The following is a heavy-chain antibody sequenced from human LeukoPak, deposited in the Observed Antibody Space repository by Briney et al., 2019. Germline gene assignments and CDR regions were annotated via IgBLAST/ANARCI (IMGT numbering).Heavy chain of an antibody. J-gene: IGHJ6*03. D-gene: IGHD4-17*01. CDR3: ARHPATVTTGGKYYYYMDV. CDR2: IYPGDSDT. CDR1: GYTFTSDW. V-gene: IGHV5-51*01. Sequence: RGESLKISCKGSGYTFTSDWIGWVRQMPGKGLEWMGIIYPGDSDTRYSPSFRGQVTISADKSISTAYLQWSSLKAPDTAMYYCARHPATVTTGGKYYYYMDVWGKGTTVTVSS.